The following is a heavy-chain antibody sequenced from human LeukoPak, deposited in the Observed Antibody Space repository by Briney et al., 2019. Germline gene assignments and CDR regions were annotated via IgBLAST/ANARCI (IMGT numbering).Heavy chain of an antibody. V-gene: IGHV4-59*01. CDR2: IYYSGST. CDR1: GGSISSYY. J-gene: IGHJ4*02. D-gene: IGHD5-24*01. Sequence: SETLSLTCTVSGGSISSYYWSWIRQPPGKGLEWIGHIYYSGSTNYNPPLKSRVTISVDTSKNQFSLKLSSVTAADTAVYYCARGRDGYIFDYWGQGTLVTVSS. CDR3: ARGRDGYIFDY.